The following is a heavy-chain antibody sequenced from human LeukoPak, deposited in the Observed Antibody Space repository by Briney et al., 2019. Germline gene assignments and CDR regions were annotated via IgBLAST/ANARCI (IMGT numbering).Heavy chain of an antibody. V-gene: IGHV3-23*01. CDR3: AKHRHSAFGNYFDY. D-gene: IGHD3-3*01. CDR2: IHDSGYT. Sequence: GGSLRLSCAASGFTFSTYAMSWVRQAPGKGLEWVSCIHDSGYTFYADSVKGRFTISRDNSKDTLYLQMNSLRADDTAVYYCAKHRHSAFGNYFDYWGQGTLVTASS. J-gene: IGHJ4*02. CDR1: GFTFSTYA.